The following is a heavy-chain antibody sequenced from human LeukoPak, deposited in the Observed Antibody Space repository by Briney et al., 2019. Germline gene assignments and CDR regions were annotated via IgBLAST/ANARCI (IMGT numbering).Heavy chain of an antibody. D-gene: IGHD1-26*01. CDR1: GFTFSSYS. CDR2: ISSSSSTT. CDR3: AKRGIGSSFDY. J-gene: IGHJ4*02. V-gene: IGHV3-48*01. Sequence: PGGSLRLSCAASGFTFSSYSMNWVRQAPGKGLEWVSYISSSSSTTYCADSVKGRFTISRDNSKNTLYLQMNSLRAEDTAVYYCAKRGIGSSFDYWGQGTLVTVSS.